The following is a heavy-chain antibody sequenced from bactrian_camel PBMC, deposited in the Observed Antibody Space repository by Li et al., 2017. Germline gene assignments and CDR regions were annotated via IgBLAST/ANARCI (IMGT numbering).Heavy chain of an antibody. CDR2: INNDGTT. V-gene: IGHV3S53*01. Sequence: HVQLVESGGGSVVAGGSLKLSCAVSGDIFSTSCMGWFRQAPGQGRQLAAFINNDGTTGYPESVKGRFFISLDSAKTTLTLQMNSLQTEDTAVCTCAAGITSRHNVGYCFPDKYYGQGTQVTVS. CDR1: GDIFSTSC. J-gene: IGHJ4*01. D-gene: IGHD5*01.